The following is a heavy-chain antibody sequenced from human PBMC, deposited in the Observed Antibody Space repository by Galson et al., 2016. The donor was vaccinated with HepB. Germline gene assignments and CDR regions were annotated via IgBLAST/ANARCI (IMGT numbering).Heavy chain of an antibody. V-gene: IGHV1-69*13. CDR2: IIPIYGTA. J-gene: IGHJ4*02. CDR1: GGTFSSYA. CDR3: ARAEIYGSGSYYKLDY. D-gene: IGHD3-10*01. Sequence: SVKVSCKASGGTFSSYAISWVRQAPGQGLEWMGGIIPIYGTAKYAQKFQGRVTITADESTSTAYMALSSLRSEDTAVYYCARAEIYGSGSYYKLDYWGQGTLVTVSS.